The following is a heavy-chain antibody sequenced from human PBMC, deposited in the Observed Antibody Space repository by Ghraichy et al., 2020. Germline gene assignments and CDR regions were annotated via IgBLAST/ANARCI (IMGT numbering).Heavy chain of an antibody. Sequence: SETLSLTCAVSGASISSGGYSWNWIRQPPGKGMEWIGYMYPSGGTYSNPSLTSRGTISIDRSTSHFFMKLNSVTAADTAVYYCARGWNYADGMDVWGQGTTVTVSS. V-gene: IGHV4-30-2*01. CDR1: GASISSGGYS. CDR2: MYPSGGT. J-gene: IGHJ6*02. D-gene: IGHD1-7*01. CDR3: ARGWNYADGMDV.